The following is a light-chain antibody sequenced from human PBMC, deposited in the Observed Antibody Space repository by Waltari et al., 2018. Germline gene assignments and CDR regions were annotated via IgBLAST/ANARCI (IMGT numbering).Light chain of an antibody. Sequence: QLVLTQSPSASASLGAPARLTCTLSSGHSSNTIAWHQQQPEEGPRYWIKVNSDGSHSKGDGIPDRFSGSGAGAARYLTISSVQSEDEADYYCQTGGHGTWVFGGGTKLTVL. CDR3: QTGGHGTWV. CDR1: SGHSSNT. J-gene: IGLJ3*02. V-gene: IGLV4-69*02. CDR2: VNSDGSH.